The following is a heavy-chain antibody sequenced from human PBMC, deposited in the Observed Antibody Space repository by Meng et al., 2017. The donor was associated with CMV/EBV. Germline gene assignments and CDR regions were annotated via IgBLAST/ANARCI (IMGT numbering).Heavy chain of an antibody. D-gene: IGHD3-3*01. CDR1: GGSISSYY. V-gene: IGHV4-59*01. J-gene: IGHJ4*02. CDR2: IYYSGST. Sequence: DSVPALGTPSDALSLTCTVSGGSISSYYWSWIRQPPGKGLEWIGYIYYSGSTNYNPSLKSRVTISVDTSKNQFFLKLSSVTAADTAVYYCASSVYYDFWSGSQTFDYWGQGTLVTVSS. CDR3: ASSVYYDFWSGSQTFDY.